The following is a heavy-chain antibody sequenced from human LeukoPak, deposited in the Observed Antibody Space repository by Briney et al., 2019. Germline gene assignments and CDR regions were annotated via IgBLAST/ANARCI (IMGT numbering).Heavy chain of an antibody. J-gene: IGHJ4*02. CDR1: GFNFSKYW. V-gene: IGHV3-74*01. Sequence: QPGGSLRLSCAASGFNFSKYWMLWLRQAPGKGLESVSRINTDGTVTTYADSVKGRFTVSRDNADNTMFLQMNSVRDEDTAVYYCATKQWLAPPPDSWGQGTPVTVSS. CDR3: ATKQWLAPPPDS. CDR2: INTDGTVT. D-gene: IGHD6-19*01.